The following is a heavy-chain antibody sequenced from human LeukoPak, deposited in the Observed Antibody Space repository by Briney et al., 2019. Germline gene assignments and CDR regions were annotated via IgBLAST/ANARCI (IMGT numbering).Heavy chain of an antibody. J-gene: IGHJ4*02. D-gene: IGHD5-12*01. CDR3: ASVGGYDPLFDY. Sequence: PGGSLRLSCAAFGFTFSSHAMHWVRQAPGKGLEWVAVISFDGSNKYYADSVKGRFTISRDNSKNTLYLQMNSLRTEDTAVYYCASVGGYDPLFDYWGQGTLVTVSS. CDR1: GFTFSSHA. CDR2: ISFDGSNK. V-gene: IGHV3-30-3*01.